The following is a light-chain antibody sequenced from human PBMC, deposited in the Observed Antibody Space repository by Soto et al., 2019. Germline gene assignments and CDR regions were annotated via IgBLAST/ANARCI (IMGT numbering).Light chain of an antibody. CDR3: QQYGSSQYT. J-gene: IGKJ2*01. CDR1: QSVNNNY. Sequence: DIVLTQSPGTLSLSPGERATLSCRASQSVNNNYLAWYQQKPGQAPRLLIYGASSRATGIPYRFSGSGSGTDFTLTISRLEPEDFAVYYCQQYGSSQYTFGQGTKLEIK. V-gene: IGKV3-20*01. CDR2: GAS.